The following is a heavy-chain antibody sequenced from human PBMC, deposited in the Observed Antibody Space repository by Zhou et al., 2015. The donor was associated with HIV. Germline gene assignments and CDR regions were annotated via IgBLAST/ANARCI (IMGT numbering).Heavy chain of an antibody. V-gene: IGHV1-2*02. CDR2: INPNSGGT. Sequence: QVQLVQSGAEVKKPGASVKVSCKASGYTFTGYYMHWVRQAPGQGLEWMGWINPNSGGTNYAQKFQGRVTITADESTSTAYMELSSLRSEDTAVYYCARSVLRGVGATDLSPVYYYYYGMDVWGQGTTVTVSS. J-gene: IGHJ6*02. CDR3: ARSVLRGVGATDLSPVYYYYYGMDV. CDR1: GYTFTGYY. D-gene: IGHD1-26*01.